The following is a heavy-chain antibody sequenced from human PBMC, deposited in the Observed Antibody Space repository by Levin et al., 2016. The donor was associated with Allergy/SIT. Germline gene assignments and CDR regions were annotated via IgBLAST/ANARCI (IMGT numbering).Heavy chain of an antibody. Sequence: GGSLRLSCTASGFTFSGYAMTWVRQAPGKGLEWVSTISGNGGSPRYADSVKGRFTIFRDNSKNTLYLQMNSLRAEDTAVYYCAKGRFEVAAQFGDYWGQGTLVTVSS. V-gene: IGHV3-23*01. J-gene: IGHJ4*02. CDR3: AKGRFEVAAQFGDY. CDR1: GFTFSGYA. D-gene: IGHD6-19*01. CDR2: ISGNGGSP.